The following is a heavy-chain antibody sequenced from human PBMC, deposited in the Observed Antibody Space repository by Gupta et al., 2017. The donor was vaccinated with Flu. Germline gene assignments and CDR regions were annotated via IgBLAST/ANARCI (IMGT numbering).Heavy chain of an antibody. Sequence: SWVRQAPGKGLEWVANIKQDGSEKYYVDSVKGRFTISRDNAKNSLYLQINRLRPEDTAVYYCATVAGYKMDYWGQGTLVTVSS. D-gene: IGHD6-19*01. V-gene: IGHV3-7*01. J-gene: IGHJ4*02. CDR2: IKQDGSEK. CDR3: ATVAGYKMDY.